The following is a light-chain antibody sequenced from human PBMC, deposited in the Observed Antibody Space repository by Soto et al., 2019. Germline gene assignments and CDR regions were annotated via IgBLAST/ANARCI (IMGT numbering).Light chain of an antibody. CDR1: QTLLYSNGKSY. Sequence: EIVMTQTPLSLSVTPGQSASISCRSSQTLLYSNGKSYLYWYLQKAGQAPQLLIYEVSKRFSGVPDRFRGSGAGTDFTLKISRVEAEDVGVYYCLQSLHFPLTFGGGTKVEIK. J-gene: IGKJ4*01. CDR2: EVS. CDR3: LQSLHFPLT. V-gene: IGKV2D-29*01.